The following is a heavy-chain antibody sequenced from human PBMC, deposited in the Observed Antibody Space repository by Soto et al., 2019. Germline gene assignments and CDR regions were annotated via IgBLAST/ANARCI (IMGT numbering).Heavy chain of an antibody. CDR1: GGSITSSY. J-gene: IGHJ4*02. CDR3: ARGLRYFDW. CDR2: IYYSGST. D-gene: IGHD3-9*01. V-gene: IGHV4-59*01. Sequence: QVQLQESGPGLVKPSETLSLTCTVSGGSITSSYWSWTRQPPGKGLEWIGYIYYSGSTNYNPSLRRRVTISVDTSKNLFSLNLSSVTAADTAVYFWARGLRYFDWWGQGTLGTVSS.